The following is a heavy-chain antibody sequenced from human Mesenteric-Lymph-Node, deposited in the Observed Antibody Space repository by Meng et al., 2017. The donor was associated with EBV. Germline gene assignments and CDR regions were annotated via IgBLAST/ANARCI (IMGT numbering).Heavy chain of an antibody. CDR1: GGSFSGYY. D-gene: IGHD3-22*01. CDR3: ARYSASSGYYND. CDR2: INHSGST. Sequence: QGQLQQWGAGLLKPSETLPLPCAVYGGSFSGYYWSWIRQPPGKGLEWIGEINHSGSTNYNPSLKSRVTISVDTSKNQFSLKLSSVTAADTAVYYCARYSASSGYYNDWGQGTLVTVSS. V-gene: IGHV4-34*01. J-gene: IGHJ4*02.